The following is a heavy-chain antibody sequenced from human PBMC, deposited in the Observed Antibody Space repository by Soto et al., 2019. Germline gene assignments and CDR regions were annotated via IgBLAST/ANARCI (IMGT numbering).Heavy chain of an antibody. D-gene: IGHD5-18*01. CDR1: GGSISSAAYY. J-gene: IGHJ4*02. CDR3: AREYTYGSNFFEC. V-gene: IGHV4-31*03. CDR2: ISNSGST. Sequence: QVQLQESGPGLVKPSQTLSLSCTVSGGSISSAAYYWSWIRQHPGKGLEWIGYISNSGSTYYTPSLNSRVSISADTSKNQFSLNLTSVTAADAAVYYCAREYTYGSNFFECWGQRALVTVSS.